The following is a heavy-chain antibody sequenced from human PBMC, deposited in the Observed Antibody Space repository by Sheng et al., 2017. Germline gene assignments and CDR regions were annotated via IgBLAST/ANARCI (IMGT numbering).Heavy chain of an antibody. D-gene: IGHD5-12*01. V-gene: IGHV4-38-2*01. CDR3: ARVTGYTGMDV. CDR2: IYHSGST. CDR1: GYSISSGYY. J-gene: IGHJ6*02. Sequence: QVQLQESGPGLVKPSETLSLTCAVSGYSISSGYYWGWIRQPPGKGLEWIGSIYHSGSTYYNPSLKSRVTISVDTSKNQFSLKLSSVTAADTAVYYCARVTGYTGMDVWGQGTTVT.